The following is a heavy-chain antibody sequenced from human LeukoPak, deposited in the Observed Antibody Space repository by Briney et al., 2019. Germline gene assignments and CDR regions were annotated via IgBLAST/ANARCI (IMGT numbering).Heavy chain of an antibody. Sequence: PGGSLRLSCAASGITVSSNYMSWVRQAPGKGLEWVSVVASDGSTKYADSVKGRFAISRDNSESTLYLQMNSLRAEDTGVYYCAKATVGGYEDWGQGTLVTVSS. J-gene: IGHJ4*02. V-gene: IGHV3-53*01. CDR1: GITVSSNY. D-gene: IGHD5-12*01. CDR3: AKATVGGYED. CDR2: VASDGST.